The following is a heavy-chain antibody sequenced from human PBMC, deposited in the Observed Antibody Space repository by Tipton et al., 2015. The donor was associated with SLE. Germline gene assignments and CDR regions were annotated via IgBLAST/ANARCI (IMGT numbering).Heavy chain of an antibody. D-gene: IGHD6-13*01. CDR2: IKEDGSEK. CDR3: ARVRSAAAAFDY. CDR1: GFTFSSYW. J-gene: IGHJ4*02. V-gene: IGHV3-7*04. Sequence: SLRLSCAASGFTFSSYWMSWVRQAPGKGLEWVANIKEDGSEKYYVDSVKGRFTISRDNAKNSLYLQMNSLRAEDTAVYYCARVRSAAAAFDYWGQGTLVTVSS.